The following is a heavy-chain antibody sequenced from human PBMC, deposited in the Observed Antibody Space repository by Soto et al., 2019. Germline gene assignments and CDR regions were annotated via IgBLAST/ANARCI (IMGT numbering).Heavy chain of an antibody. J-gene: IGHJ4*02. V-gene: IGHV3-30-3*01. D-gene: IGHD3-9*01. CDR1: GFTFSSYA. Sequence: PGGSLRLSCAASGFTFSSYAMHWVRQAPGKGLEWVAVISYDGSNKYYADSVKGRFTISRDNSKNTLYLQMNSLRAEDTAVYYCARDNHHLRYFDWPSDYWGQGTPVTVSS. CDR3: ARDNHHLRYFDWPSDY. CDR2: ISYDGSNK.